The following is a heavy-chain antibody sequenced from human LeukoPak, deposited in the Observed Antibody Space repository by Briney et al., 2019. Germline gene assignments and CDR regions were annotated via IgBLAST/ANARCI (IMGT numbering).Heavy chain of an antibody. CDR2: ISASGST. CDR1: GFTFRTFG. CDR3: AKDLTYGEYAGGDAFDI. Sequence: GGSLRLSCAASGFTFRTFGMNWVRHAPGKGLEWVSVISASGSTYYADSVKGRFTISRDNSKNTLYLQMNSLRAEDTAVYYCAKDLTYGEYAGGDAFDIWGQGTMVTVSS. V-gene: IGHV3-23*01. J-gene: IGHJ3*02. D-gene: IGHD4-17*01.